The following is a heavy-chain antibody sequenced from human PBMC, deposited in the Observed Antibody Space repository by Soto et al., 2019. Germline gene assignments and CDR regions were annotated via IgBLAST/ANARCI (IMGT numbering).Heavy chain of an antibody. CDR3: AKDLGVRFLECLFDY. CDR2: ISWNSGSI. Sequence: SLRLSCAASGFTFDDYAMHWVRQAPGKGLEWVSGISWNSGSIGYADSVKGRFTISRDNAKNSLYLQMNSLRAEDTALYYCAKDLGVRFLECLFDYWGQGTLVTVSS. V-gene: IGHV3-9*01. D-gene: IGHD3-3*01. J-gene: IGHJ4*02. CDR1: GFTFDDYA.